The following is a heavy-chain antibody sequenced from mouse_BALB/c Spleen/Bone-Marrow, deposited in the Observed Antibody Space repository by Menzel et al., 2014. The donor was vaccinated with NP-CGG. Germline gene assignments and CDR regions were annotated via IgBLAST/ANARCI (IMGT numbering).Heavy chain of an antibody. V-gene: IGHV3-2*02. J-gene: IGHJ3*01. Sequence: DVKLVESGPGLVKPSQSLSLTCIVTGYSITSDYAWNWIRLFPGNKLEWMGYISYSGSTSYNPSLKSRISLTRDTSKNQFFLQLNSVTTEDTATYYCARNAYYYGNREFPYWGQGTLVTVSA. CDR2: ISYSGST. D-gene: IGHD1-1*01. CDR1: GYSITSDYA. CDR3: ARNAYYYGNREFPY.